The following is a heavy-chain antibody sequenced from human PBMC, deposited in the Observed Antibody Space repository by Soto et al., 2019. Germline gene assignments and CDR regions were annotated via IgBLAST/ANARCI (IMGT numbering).Heavy chain of an antibody. CDR3: ARDTLGYCSSTSCYVRYYGMDV. J-gene: IGHJ6*02. CDR1: GGAVSTCSFY. V-gene: IGHV4-61*01. CDR2: IYYSGST. Sequence: SETLSLICPVSGGAVSTCSFYWSWVRHPQLKARVLIGYIYYSGSTNYNPSLKSRVTISVDTSKNQFSLKLSSVTAADTAVYYCARDTLGYCSSTSCYVRYYGMDVWGQGPTVTVSS. D-gene: IGHD2-2*01.